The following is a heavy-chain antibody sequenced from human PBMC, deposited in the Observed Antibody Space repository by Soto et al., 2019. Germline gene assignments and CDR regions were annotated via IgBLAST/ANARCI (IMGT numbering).Heavy chain of an antibody. J-gene: IGHJ6*02. V-gene: IGHV3-73*01. CDR2: IRSKANSYAT. Sequence: EVQLVESGGGLVQPGGSLKLSCAASGFTFSGSAMHWVRQASGKGLEWVGRIRSKANSYATAYAASVKGRFTISRDDSKNTAYLPMNSLKTEDTAMYYCTTEFLEGVRCQGTTVTVAS. D-gene: IGHD3-3*01. CDR1: GFTFSGSA. CDR3: TTEFLEGV.